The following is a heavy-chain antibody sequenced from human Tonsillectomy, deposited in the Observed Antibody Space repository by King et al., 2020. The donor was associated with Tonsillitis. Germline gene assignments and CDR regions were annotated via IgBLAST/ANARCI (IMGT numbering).Heavy chain of an antibody. CDR2: IYHSGST. V-gene: IGHV4-38-2*01. J-gene: IGHJ2*01. CDR3: ASSRDWYFDL. CDR1: GSSISSGYY. Sequence: QLQESGPGLVKPSETLSLTCAVSGSSISSGYYWGWIRQPPGKGLEWIGTIYHSGSTYYNPSLKSRVTISVDTSENQLSLKLSSVTAADTAVFYCASSRDWYFDLWGRGTLVTVSS.